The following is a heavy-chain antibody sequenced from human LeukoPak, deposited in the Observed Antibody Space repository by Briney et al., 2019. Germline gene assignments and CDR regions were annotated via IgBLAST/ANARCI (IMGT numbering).Heavy chain of an antibody. J-gene: IGHJ5*02. CDR3: ARYNRGSTSFDP. Sequence: SETLSLTCTVSGGSISSGSYYWSWIRQPAGKGLEWIGRIYTSGSTNYNPSLKSRVTISLDTSKNQFSLKLSSVTAADTAVYYCARYNRGSTSFDPWGQGTLVTVSS. D-gene: IGHD2-2*01. V-gene: IGHV4-61*02. CDR2: IYTSGST. CDR1: GGSISSGSYY.